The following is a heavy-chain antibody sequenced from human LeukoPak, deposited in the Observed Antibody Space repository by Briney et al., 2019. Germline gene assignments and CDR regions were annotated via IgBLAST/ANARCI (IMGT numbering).Heavy chain of an antibody. CDR2: IYTSGGT. V-gene: IGHV4-4*07. D-gene: IGHD6-13*01. J-gene: IGHJ6*02. Sequence: KSSETLSLTCTVSGGSISSYYWSWIRQPAGKGLEWIGRIYTSGGTNYNPSLKSRVTMSVDTSKNQFSLKLSSVTAADTAVYYCAREYKAAAGRGPKSYYYYGMDVWGQGTTVTVSS. CDR3: AREYKAAAGRGPKSYYYYGMDV. CDR1: GGSISSYY.